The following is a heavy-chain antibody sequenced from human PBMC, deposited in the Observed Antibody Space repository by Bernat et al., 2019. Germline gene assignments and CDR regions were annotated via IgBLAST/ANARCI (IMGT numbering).Heavy chain of an antibody. D-gene: IGHD2-15*01. J-gene: IGHJ3*02. Sequence: QLQLQESGPGLVKPSETLSLTCTVSGGSISSSSYYWGWIRQPPGKGLEWIGSIYYSGSTYYNPSLKSRVTISVDTSKNQFSLKLSSVTAADTAVYYGARRSEVFWVVVAAAPGAFDIWGQGTMVTVSS. CDR2: IYYSGST. CDR1: GGSISSSSYY. V-gene: IGHV4-39*01. CDR3: ARRSEVFWVVVAAAPGAFDI.